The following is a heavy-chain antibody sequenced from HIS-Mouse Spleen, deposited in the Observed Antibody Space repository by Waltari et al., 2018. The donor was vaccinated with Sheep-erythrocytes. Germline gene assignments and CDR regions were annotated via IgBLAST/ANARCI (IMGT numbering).Heavy chain of an antibody. CDR1: GFTFSSYG. V-gene: IGHV3-30*18. CDR2: ISYEGSNK. Sequence: QVQLVESGGGVVQPGRSLRLSCAASGFTFSSYGMHWVRQAPGKGLEWGAVISYEGSNKYYADSVKGRFTISRDNSKNTLYLQMNSLRAEDTAVYYCAKVGATGWFDPWGQGTLVTVSS. J-gene: IGHJ5*02. CDR3: AKVGATGWFDP. D-gene: IGHD1-26*01.